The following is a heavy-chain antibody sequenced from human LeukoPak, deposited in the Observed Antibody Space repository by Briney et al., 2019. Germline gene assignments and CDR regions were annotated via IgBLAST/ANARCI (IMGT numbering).Heavy chain of an antibody. Sequence: GSSVKVSCKASGGTFSSHAISWVRQAPGQGLEWMGVINPIFHTPTYAKKFQGRLTITKDESMSTASMDLSSLISDDTAVYYCARGRTTGEFDYWSQGTLVTVSS. D-gene: IGHD4-11*01. J-gene: IGHJ4*02. V-gene: IGHV1-69*05. CDR1: GGTFSSHA. CDR2: INPIFHTP. CDR3: ARGRTTGEFDY.